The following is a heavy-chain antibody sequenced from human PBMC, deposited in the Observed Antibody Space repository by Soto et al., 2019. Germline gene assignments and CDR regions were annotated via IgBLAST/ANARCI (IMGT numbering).Heavy chain of an antibody. V-gene: IGHV3-21*06. CDR2: ITSSSSSI. Sequence: EVQLVESGGGLVKPGGSLRLSCAASGFTFSAYNMNWVRQPPGKGLEWVSSITSSSSSIYYADSLKGRFTISRDNAKNSLYLKMNRLRAEDTAVYYCASHYGDNGWFDPWGQGTLVTVSS. CDR1: GFTFSAYN. J-gene: IGHJ5*02. D-gene: IGHD4-17*01. CDR3: ASHYGDNGWFDP.